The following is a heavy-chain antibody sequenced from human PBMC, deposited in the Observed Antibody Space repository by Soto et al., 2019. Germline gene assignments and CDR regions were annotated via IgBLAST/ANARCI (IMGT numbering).Heavy chain of an antibody. Sequence: LRLSCTASGFTFSTSAMSWVRQAPGRGLEWVSGISGSGAGTYYADSVKGRFTISRDNSKNTLYLQMSGLRAEDAAIYYCAKGPTVFGAVISFDYYYGMYVWGQGTPVTVSS. CDR1: GFTFSTSA. D-gene: IGHD3-3*01. CDR3: AKGPTVFGAVISFDYYYGMYV. V-gene: IGHV3-23*01. J-gene: IGHJ6*02. CDR2: ISGSGAGT.